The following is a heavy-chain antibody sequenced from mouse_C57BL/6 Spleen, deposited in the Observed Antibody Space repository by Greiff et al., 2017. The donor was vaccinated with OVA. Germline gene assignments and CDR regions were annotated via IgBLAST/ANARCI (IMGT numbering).Heavy chain of an antibody. CDR3: ARRGAMDY. CDR2: IGPGSGST. V-gene: IGHV1-77*01. CDR1: GTTFPDSF. J-gene: IGHJ4*01. Sequence: VQLQRPGAELVKPGASVKKSSKPPGTTFPDSFINWVRQRPGQGLEWIGKIGPGSGSTYYNEKFKGKATLTADKSSSTAYMQLSSLTSEDSAGYFCARRGAMDYWGQGTSVTVSS.